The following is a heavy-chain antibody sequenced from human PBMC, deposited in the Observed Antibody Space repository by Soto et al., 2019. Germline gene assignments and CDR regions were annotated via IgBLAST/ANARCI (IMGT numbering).Heavy chain of an antibody. J-gene: IGHJ6*02. CDR2: IYPGDSDT. CDR3: ARHDTTNPRGFYGMDV. D-gene: IGHD1-1*01. V-gene: IGHV5-51*01. CDR1: GYSFTSYW. Sequence: PGESRKISCKGSGYSFTSYWIGWVRQMPGKGLEWMGIIYPGDSDTRYSPSFQGQVTISADKSISTAYLQWSSLKASYTAMYYCARHDTTNPRGFYGMDVWGPGPTVTVSS.